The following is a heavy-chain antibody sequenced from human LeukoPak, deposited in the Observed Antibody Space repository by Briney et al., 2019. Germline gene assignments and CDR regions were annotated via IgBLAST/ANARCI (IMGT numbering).Heavy chain of an antibody. J-gene: IGHJ6*03. Sequence: GRSLRLSCAASGFTFSSYGMHWVRQAPGKGLEWVAVIWYDGSNKYYADSVKGRFTISRDNSKNTLYLQMNSLRAEDTAVYYCARESGVGPRAYYDFWSGYRSPTGGYYYYMDVWGKGTTVTVSS. V-gene: IGHV3-33*01. CDR3: ARESGVGPRAYYDFWSGYRSPTGGYYYYMDV. CDR2: IWYDGSNK. D-gene: IGHD3-3*01. CDR1: GFTFSSYG.